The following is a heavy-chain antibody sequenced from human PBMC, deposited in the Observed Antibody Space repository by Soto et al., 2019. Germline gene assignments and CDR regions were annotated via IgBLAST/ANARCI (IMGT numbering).Heavy chain of an antibody. CDR1: GFTFSSYS. V-gene: IGHV3-48*01. J-gene: IGHJ5*02. CDR2: ISSSSTI. Sequence: GGSLRLSCAASGFTFSSYSMNWVRQAPGKGLEWVSYISSSSTIYYADSVKARFTISRDNAKNSLYLQMNSTRAEDTAVYYCARDSAGPLAWFDPWGQGTLVTVSS. D-gene: IGHD6-13*01. CDR3: ARDSAGPLAWFDP.